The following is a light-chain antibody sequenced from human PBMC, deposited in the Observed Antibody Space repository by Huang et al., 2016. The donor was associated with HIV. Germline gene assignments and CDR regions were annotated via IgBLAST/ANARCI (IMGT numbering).Light chain of an antibody. CDR3: QQRSKWLS. V-gene: IGKV3-11*01. CDR2: DAS. Sequence: IVLTQSPPTLSIYPGERVTLSCRASQRVGDYFAWYQQKPGQAPRLLIYDASQRASGVSARFSGSGSGTEFILTISSLEPEDYAVYYCQQRSKWLSFGGGTKVEIK. J-gene: IGKJ4*01. CDR1: QRVGDY.